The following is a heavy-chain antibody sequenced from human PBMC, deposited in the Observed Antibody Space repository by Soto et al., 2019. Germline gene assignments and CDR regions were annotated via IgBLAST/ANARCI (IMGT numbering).Heavy chain of an antibody. CDR3: AKGGSGPLDY. J-gene: IGHJ4*02. CDR2: ISWDGGST. D-gene: IGHD6-25*01. CDR1: GFTFDDYT. V-gene: IGHV3-43*01. Sequence: GGSLRLSCAASGFTFDDYTMHWVRQAPGKGLEWVSLISWDGGSTYYADSVKGRFTISRDNSKNSLYLQMNSLRTEDTALYYCAKGGSGPLDYWGQGTLVTVSS.